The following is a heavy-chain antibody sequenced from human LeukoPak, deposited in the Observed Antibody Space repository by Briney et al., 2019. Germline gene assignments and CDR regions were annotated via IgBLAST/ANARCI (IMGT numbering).Heavy chain of an antibody. CDR2: IYYSGST. J-gene: IGHJ5*02. CDR3: ATPGHVLPGIAAAPPYA. Sequence: SETLSLTCAVSGGSISSSTYYWGWIRQPPGKGLEWIGSIYYSGSTYYNPSLKSRVTISVDTSKNPFSLKLSSVTAADPAVYYCATPGHVLPGIAAAPPYAWGQGTLVTVSS. CDR1: GGSISSSTYY. V-gene: IGHV4-39*01. D-gene: IGHD6-25*01.